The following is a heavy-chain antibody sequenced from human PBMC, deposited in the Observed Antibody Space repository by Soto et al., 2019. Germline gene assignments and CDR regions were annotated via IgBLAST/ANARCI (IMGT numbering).Heavy chain of an antibody. D-gene: IGHD6-19*01. CDR2: IWYDGSNK. CDR3: AKDLYSRGWYNYFDP. CDR1: GFTFSSYG. J-gene: IGHJ5*02. V-gene: IGHV3-33*06. Sequence: GGSLRLSCAGSGFTFSSYGMHWVRQAPGKGLEWVAVIWYDGSNKYYADSVKGRFTISRDNSKNTVYLLMDSLRAEDTAVYFCAKDLYSRGWYNYFDPWGQGTPVTVSS.